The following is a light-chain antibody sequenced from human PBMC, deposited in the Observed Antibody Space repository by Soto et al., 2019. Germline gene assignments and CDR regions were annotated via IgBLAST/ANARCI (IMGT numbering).Light chain of an antibody. Sequence: QPALTQPPSASGTPGQRVTISCSGSSSNIGSNTVNWYQQLPGTAPKLLIYSNNQRPSGVPDRFSGSKSGTSASLAISGLQSEDEADYYCAAWDDSLNGYGFGTGTKLTVL. J-gene: IGLJ1*01. CDR2: SNN. CDR1: SSNIGSNT. CDR3: AAWDDSLNGYG. V-gene: IGLV1-44*01.